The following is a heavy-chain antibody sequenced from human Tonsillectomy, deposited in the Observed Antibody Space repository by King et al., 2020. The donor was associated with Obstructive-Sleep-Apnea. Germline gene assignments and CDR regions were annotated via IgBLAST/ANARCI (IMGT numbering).Heavy chain of an antibody. CDR3: AKDIEGYGGYDPFGDAFAY. Sequence: VQLVESGGGLVQPGRSLRLSCAASGFTFDDYAMHWVRHAPGKGLEWVSGISWNSGSLGYADSVKSRFTISRDNAKNSLYLQMNSLRAEDTALYYCAKDIEGYGGYDPFGDAFAYWGQGTLVTVSS. V-gene: IGHV3-9*01. J-gene: IGHJ4*02. D-gene: IGHD5-12*01. CDR1: GFTFDDYA. CDR2: ISWNSGSL.